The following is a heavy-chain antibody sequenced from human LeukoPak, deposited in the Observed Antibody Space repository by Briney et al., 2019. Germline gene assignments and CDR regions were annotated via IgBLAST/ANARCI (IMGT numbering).Heavy chain of an antibody. J-gene: IGHJ4*02. CDR2: IKSDGSST. Sequence: GGSLRLSCAASGFTFSSYWTHWVRQAPGKGLVWFSRIKSDGSSTSYADSVKGRFTISRNNAKTTLYLQMNSLRAEDTAVYYCARVEFGELAPYFDYWGQGTLVTVTS. CDR1: GFTFSSYW. V-gene: IGHV3-74*01. CDR3: ARVEFGELAPYFDY. D-gene: IGHD3-10*01.